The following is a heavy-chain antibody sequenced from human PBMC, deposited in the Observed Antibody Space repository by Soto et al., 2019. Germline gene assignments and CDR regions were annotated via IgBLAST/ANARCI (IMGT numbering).Heavy chain of an antibody. CDR3: AKGLAGPHRAGMDV. CDR1: GFTFSSYG. J-gene: IGHJ6*02. CDR2: ISYDGSNK. D-gene: IGHD6-13*01. V-gene: IGHV3-30*18. Sequence: GGSLRLSCAASGFTFSSYGMHWVRQAPGKGLEWVAVISYDGSNKYYADSVKGRFTISRDNSKNTLYLQMNSLRAEDTAVYYCAKGLAGPHRAGMDVWGQGTTVTVSS.